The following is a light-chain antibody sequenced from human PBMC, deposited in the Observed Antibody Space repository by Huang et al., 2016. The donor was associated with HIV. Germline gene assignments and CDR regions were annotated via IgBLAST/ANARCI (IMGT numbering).Light chain of an antibody. Sequence: AIRMTQSPSSLSASTGDRVNITFRASQDINNFLAWYQPKPGKAPNLLIYAASILETGVPSRFSGSGSGTEFNLSINCLQSEDFATYYCQQYYSYRTFGQGTQVEIK. CDR3: QQYYSYRT. J-gene: IGKJ1*01. CDR1: QDINNF. CDR2: AAS. V-gene: IGKV1-8*01.